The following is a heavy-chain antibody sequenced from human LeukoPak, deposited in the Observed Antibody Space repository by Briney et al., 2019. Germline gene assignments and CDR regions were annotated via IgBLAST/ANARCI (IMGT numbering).Heavy chain of an antibody. Sequence: SEKVSCKASGGTFSSYAISWVRQAPGQGLEWIGGIIPIFGTANYAQKFQGRVTMTADESTSTAYMELSSLRSEDTAVYYCASPGHQGWYYFDYWGQGTLVTVSS. J-gene: IGHJ4*02. CDR1: GGTFSSYA. CDR3: ASPGHQGWYYFDY. D-gene: IGHD6-19*01. V-gene: IGHV1-69*13. CDR2: IIPIFGTA.